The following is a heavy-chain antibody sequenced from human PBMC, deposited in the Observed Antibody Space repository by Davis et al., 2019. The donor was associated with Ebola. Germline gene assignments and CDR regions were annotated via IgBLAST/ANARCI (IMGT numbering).Heavy chain of an antibody. D-gene: IGHD2-2*01. CDR2: ISSSSSYI. CDR1: GFTFSDYY. Sequence: GGSLRFSCAASGFTFSDYYMSWIRQAPGKGLEWVSSISSSSSYIYYADSVKGRFTISRDNAKNSLYLQMNSLRAEDTAVYYCARAPAASDYYYYGMDVWGQGTTVTVSS. J-gene: IGHJ6*02. CDR3: ARAPAASDYYYYGMDV. V-gene: IGHV3-11*06.